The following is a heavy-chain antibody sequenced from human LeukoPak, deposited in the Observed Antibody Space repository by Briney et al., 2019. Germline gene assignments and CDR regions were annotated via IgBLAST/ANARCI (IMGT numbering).Heavy chain of an antibody. J-gene: IGHJ3*02. CDR1: GGSISTSNYY. V-gene: IGHV4-39*07. CDR3: AKSNGYGFVDI. Sequence: CETLSLTCTVSGGSISTSNYYSGWIRQPPGKGLERIGNIFYSGSTYYSPSVKSRVTISLDTSKNQFSLKLNSVTAADTAVYYCAKSNGYGFVDIWGQGTMVTVSS. D-gene: IGHD3-10*01. CDR2: IFYSGST.